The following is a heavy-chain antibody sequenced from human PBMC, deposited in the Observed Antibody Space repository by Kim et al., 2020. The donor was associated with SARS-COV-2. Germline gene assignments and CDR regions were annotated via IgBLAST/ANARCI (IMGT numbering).Heavy chain of an antibody. V-gene: IGHV5-10-1*01. J-gene: IGHJ4*02. CDR3: ARLGEYCSSTSCYMEAGFDY. D-gene: IGHD2-2*02. CDR2: IDPSDSYT. Sequence: GESLKISCKGSGYSFTSYWISWVRQMPGKGLEWMGRIDPSDSYTNYSPSFQGHVTISADKSISTAYLQWSSLKASDTAMYYCARLGEYCSSTSCYMEAGFDYWGQGTLVTVSS. CDR1: GYSFTSYW.